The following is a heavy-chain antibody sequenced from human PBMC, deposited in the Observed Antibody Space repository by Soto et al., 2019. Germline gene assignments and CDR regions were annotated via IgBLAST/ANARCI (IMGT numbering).Heavy chain of an antibody. J-gene: IGHJ4*02. D-gene: IGHD5-12*01. Sequence: GASVKVSCKVSGYTLTELSMHWVRQAPGKGLEWMGGFDPEDGETIYAQKFQGRVTMTEDTSTDTAYMELSSLRSEDTAVYYCATGGGYDSPFDYWGQGTLVTVSS. CDR2: FDPEDGET. CDR1: GYTLTELS. CDR3: ATGGGYDSPFDY. V-gene: IGHV1-24*01.